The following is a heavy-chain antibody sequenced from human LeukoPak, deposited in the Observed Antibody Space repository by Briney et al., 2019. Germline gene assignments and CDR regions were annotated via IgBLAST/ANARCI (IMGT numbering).Heavy chain of an antibody. CDR3: ARHADYYDSSGYNTDAFDI. CDR2: IYYSGST. D-gene: IGHD3-22*01. J-gene: IGHJ3*02. V-gene: IGHV4-39*01. Sequence: PSETLSLTCTVSGGSISSSSYYWGWIRQPPGKGLEWIGSIYYSGSTYYNPSLESRVTISVDTSKNQFSLKLSSVTAADTAVYYCARHADYYDSSGYNTDAFDIWGQGTMVTVSS. CDR1: GGSISSSSYY.